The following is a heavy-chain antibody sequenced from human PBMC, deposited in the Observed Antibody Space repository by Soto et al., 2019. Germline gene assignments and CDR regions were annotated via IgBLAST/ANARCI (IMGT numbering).Heavy chain of an antibody. CDR3: AKDPIFGLYYYYGMDV. J-gene: IGHJ6*02. CDR1: GFTFSSYS. V-gene: IGHV3-48*01. CDR2: ISSSSSTI. Sequence: GGSLRLSCAASGFTFSSYSMNWVRQAPGKGLEWVSYISSSSSTIYYADSVKGRFTISRDNSKNTLYLQMNSLRAEDTAVYYCAKDPIFGLYYYYGMDVWGQGTTVTVSS. D-gene: IGHD3-3*01.